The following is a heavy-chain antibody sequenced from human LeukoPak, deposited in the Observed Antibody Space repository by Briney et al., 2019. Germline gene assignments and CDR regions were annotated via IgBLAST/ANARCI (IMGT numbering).Heavy chain of an antibody. CDR1: GLTFSGYV. J-gene: IGHJ5*02. CDR2: ISGTGHRA. Sequence: GGSLRLSCVASGLTFSGYVMSWVRQAPGKGLEWVSVISGTGHRADYADSVRGRFTISRDNSKNTLFLQMNSLRGEDTAVYYCAGISILTDYYKGPFTWGQGTLVTVSS. D-gene: IGHD3-9*01. V-gene: IGHV3-23*01. CDR3: AGISILTDYYKGPFT.